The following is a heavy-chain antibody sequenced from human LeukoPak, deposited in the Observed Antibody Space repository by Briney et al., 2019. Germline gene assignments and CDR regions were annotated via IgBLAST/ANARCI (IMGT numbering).Heavy chain of an antibody. V-gene: IGHV3-23*01. J-gene: IGHJ5*02. Sequence: GGSLRLSCTASGFTFSTYGMSWVRQAPGKGLEWVSGISGRGDGTYYADSVKGRFTISRDNSKNTLYMQVNSLRVEDTAVYYCAKGGWSGSPLNWFDPWGQGTLVTVSS. CDR3: AKGGWSGSPLNWFDP. D-gene: IGHD3-3*01. CDR2: ISGRGDGT. CDR1: GFTFSTYG.